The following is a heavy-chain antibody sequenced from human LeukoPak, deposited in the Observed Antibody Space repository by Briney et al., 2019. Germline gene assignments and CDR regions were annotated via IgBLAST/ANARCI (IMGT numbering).Heavy chain of an antibody. V-gene: IGHV3-48*03. D-gene: IGHD5-24*01. J-gene: IGHJ4*02. CDR2: ISSSGSTI. Sequence: GGSLRLSCAASGFTFSSYEMNWVRQAPGKGLEWVSYISSSGSTIYYADSVKGRFTISRDNAKNSLYLQMNSLRAEDTAVYYCARQRWLQEYFDYWGQGTLVTVSS. CDR1: GFTFSSYE. CDR3: ARQRWLQEYFDY.